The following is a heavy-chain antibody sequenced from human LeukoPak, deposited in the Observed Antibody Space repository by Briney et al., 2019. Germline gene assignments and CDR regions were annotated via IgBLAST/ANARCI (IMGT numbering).Heavy chain of an antibody. J-gene: IGHJ4*02. CDR1: GYSFTAAYN. V-gene: IGHV1-2*02. D-gene: IGHD5-12*01. Sequence: ASVKVSCKASGYSFTAAYNIHWLRQAPGQGPEFMGWINPNSGDTRYAQKFQGRVTVTRDTVISTAYMELNSLTSDDTAVYYYARDPRGTYDYWGQGTLVTVSS. CDR2: INPNSGDT. CDR3: ARDPRGTYDY.